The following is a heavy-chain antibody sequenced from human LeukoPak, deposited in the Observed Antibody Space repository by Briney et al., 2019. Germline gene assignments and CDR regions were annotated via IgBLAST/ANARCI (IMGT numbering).Heavy chain of an antibody. D-gene: IGHD6-13*01. CDR2: IYYSGST. V-gene: IGHV4-39*07. CDR1: GGSISSSSYY. J-gene: IGHJ4*02. CDR3: ARDSSRTFDY. Sequence: SETLSLTCTVSGGSISSSSYYWGWIRQPPGKGLEWIGSIYYSGSTYYNPSLKSRVTISVDTSKKQFSLKLSSVTAADTAVYYCARDSSRTFDYWGQGTLVTVSS.